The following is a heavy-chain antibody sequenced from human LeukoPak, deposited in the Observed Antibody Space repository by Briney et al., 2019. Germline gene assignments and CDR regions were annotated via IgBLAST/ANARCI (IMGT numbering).Heavy chain of an antibody. V-gene: IGHV1-3*01. CDR2: INAGNGKT. J-gene: IGHJ4*02. CDR1: GYTFTSYA. Sequence: ASVKVSCKASGYTFTSYAMHWVRQAPGQRLEWMGWINAGNGKTKYSQKFQGRVTITRDTSASTAYMELSSLRSEDTAVYYCARDRGYSSSWWPVFDYWGQGTLVTVSS. D-gene: IGHD6-13*01. CDR3: ARDRGYSSSWWPVFDY.